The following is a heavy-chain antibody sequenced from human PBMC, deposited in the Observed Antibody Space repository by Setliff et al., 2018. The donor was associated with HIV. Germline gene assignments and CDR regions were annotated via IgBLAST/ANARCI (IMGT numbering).Heavy chain of an antibody. CDR2: MNTDGSST. J-gene: IGHJ4*02. Sequence: GGPLRLSCAASGFTFSSYWMHWVRQAPGKGLVWVFGMNTDGSSTRYADSVKGRFTISRDNAKNMLYLQTNSLSADDTAVYYCVRGSGYYYFDNWGQGALVTVSS. CDR1: GFTFSSYW. CDR3: VRGSGYYYFDN. V-gene: IGHV3-74*01. D-gene: IGHD3-22*01.